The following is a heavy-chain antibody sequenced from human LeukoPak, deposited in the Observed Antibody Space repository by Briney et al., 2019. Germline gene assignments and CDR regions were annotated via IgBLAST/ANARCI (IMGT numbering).Heavy chain of an antibody. Sequence: SETPSLTCTVSGGSISSGSYYWSWIRQPAGKGLEWIGRIYTSGSTNYNTSLKSRVTISVDTSKNQFSLKLSSVTAADTAVYYCARAAVVPAAIVSKGLGWFDPWGQGTLVTVSS. D-gene: IGHD2-2*01. CDR1: GGSISSGSYY. CDR2: IYTSGST. J-gene: IGHJ5*02. CDR3: ARAAVVPAAIVSKGLGWFDP. V-gene: IGHV4-61*02.